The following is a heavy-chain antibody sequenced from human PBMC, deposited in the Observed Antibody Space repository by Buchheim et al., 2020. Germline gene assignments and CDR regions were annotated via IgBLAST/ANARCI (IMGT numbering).Heavy chain of an antibody. CDR2: IYYSGGT. V-gene: IGHV4-30-4*01. CDR1: GGSISSGDYY. D-gene: IGHD3-10*01. Sequence: QVQLQESGPGLVKPSQTLSLTCTVSGGSISSGDYYWSWIRQPPGKGLEWIGYIYYSGGTYYNPSLESRVTMSVETSKNQSSLKLSSVTAADTAVYYCARSLRGFGDKRYFDLWGRGTL. J-gene: IGHJ2*01. CDR3: ARSLRGFGDKRYFDL.